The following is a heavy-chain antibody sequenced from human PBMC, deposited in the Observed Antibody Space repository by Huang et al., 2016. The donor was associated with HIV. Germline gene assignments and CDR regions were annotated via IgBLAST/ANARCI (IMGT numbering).Heavy chain of an antibody. CDR3: ARGFRAKPGDY. Sequence: EVHLVESGGGLVQPGRSLRLSCAASGLTFRGYWINWVRQPPGRGREGVANINQDGNERFYVDSVRGRFTISRDNANNSVSLQLNSLKAEDTAVYYCARGFRAKPGDYWGQGTLVTVSS. V-gene: IGHV3-7*04. CDR2: INQDGNER. J-gene: IGHJ4*02. CDR1: GLTFRGYW.